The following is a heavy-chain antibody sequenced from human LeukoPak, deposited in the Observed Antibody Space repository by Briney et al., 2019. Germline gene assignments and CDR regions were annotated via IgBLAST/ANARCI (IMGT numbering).Heavy chain of an antibody. CDR3: AKSELGGDFDY. V-gene: IGHV3-23*01. CDR2: TVSRGTT. Sequence: GGSLRLSCVASGFTFTSDAMNWVRQAPGKGLEWVSSTVSRGTTQYADSVKGRFTVSRDTSKNTLYLQMNSLRAEDTAVYYCAKSELGGDFDYWGQGTLVTVSS. D-gene: IGHD1-14*01. CDR1: GFTFTSDA. J-gene: IGHJ4*02.